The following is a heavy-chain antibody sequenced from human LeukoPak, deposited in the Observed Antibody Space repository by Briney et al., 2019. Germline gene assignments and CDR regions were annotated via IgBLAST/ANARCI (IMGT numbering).Heavy chain of an antibody. CDR2: ISSSSSYM. CDR3: ARGADCSGGSCYPNYYYGMDV. J-gene: IGHJ6*02. Sequence: GGSLRLSCAASGFTFSSYSMNWVRQAPGKGLEWVSSISSSSSYMYYADSVKGRFTISRDNAKNSLYLQMNSLRAEDTAVYYCARGADCSGGSCYPNYYYGMDVWGQGTTVTVSS. V-gene: IGHV3-21*01. CDR1: GFTFSSYS. D-gene: IGHD2-15*01.